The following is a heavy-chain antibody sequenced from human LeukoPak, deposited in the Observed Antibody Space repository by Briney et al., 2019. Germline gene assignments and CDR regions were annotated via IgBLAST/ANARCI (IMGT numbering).Heavy chain of an antibody. CDR1: GFNCANHA. Sequence: QPGGSLRLSCAASGFNCANHAMSWVRQTAGKGLEWVSAISGGGDITYYADSVKGRFTISRDNSKDTLFLQMHSLRPGDTAVYYCVREDTPATAKYWGQGTLVTISS. CDR3: VREDTPATAKY. J-gene: IGHJ4*02. D-gene: IGHD2-21*02. CDR2: ISGGGDIT. V-gene: IGHV3-23*01.